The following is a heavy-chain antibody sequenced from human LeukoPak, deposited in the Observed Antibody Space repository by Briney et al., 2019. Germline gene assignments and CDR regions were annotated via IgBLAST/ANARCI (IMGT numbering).Heavy chain of an antibody. D-gene: IGHD4-17*01. CDR1: EYTFTNYY. CDR2: INTYGST. V-gene: IGHV1-46*01. J-gene: IGHJ4*02. CDR3: ARTRGSTTEKHFDY. Sequence: ASVKVSCKASEYTFTNYYVHWVRQAPGQGLEWMGVINTYGSTTYAKQFLGRVTMTRDTSTSTVCMELSSLRSEGTAVYYCARTRGSTTEKHFDYWGQGMLVTVSS.